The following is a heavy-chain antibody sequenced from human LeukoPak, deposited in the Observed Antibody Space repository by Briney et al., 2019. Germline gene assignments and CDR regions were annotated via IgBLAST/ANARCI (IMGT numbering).Heavy chain of an antibody. J-gene: IGHJ2*01. Sequence: GGSLRLSCAASGFTFSSYEMNWVRQAPGKGLEWVSSISSSSSYIYYADSVKGRFTISRDNAKNSLYLQMNSLRAEDTAVYYCARGKGRWLQFHFDLWGRGTLVTVSS. CDR1: GFTFSSYE. CDR3: ARGKGRWLQFHFDL. D-gene: IGHD5-24*01. V-gene: IGHV3-21*01. CDR2: ISSSSSYI.